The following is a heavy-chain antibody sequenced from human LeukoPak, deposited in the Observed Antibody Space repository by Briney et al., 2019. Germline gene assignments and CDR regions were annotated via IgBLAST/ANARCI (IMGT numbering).Heavy chain of an antibody. V-gene: IGHV4-34*01. CDR3: ARSVAGYFDY. Sequence: SETLSLTCGVYGGSIRGGYYWSWIRQPPGEGLEWIGEINHRGSTNYNPSLKSRVTTSVDTSKNQLSLKVTSVTAADTAMYFCARSVAGYFDYWGQGTLVTVSS. J-gene: IGHJ4*02. CDR2: INHRGST. CDR1: GGSIRGGYY. D-gene: IGHD6-19*01.